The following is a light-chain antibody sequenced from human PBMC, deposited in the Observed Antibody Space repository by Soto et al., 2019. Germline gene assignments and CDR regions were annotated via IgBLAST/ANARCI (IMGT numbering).Light chain of an antibody. Sequence: QSALTQPASVSGSPGQSITISCTGTSSDVGSYNFVSWYQQHPNKAPKLIIYEVAKRPTGVSDRFSGSKSGNTASLTISGLQAEDEADYYCCSYTSSVTFVFGGGTKLTVL. CDR2: EVA. CDR3: CSYTSSVTFV. J-gene: IGLJ2*01. V-gene: IGLV2-23*02. CDR1: SSDVGSYNF.